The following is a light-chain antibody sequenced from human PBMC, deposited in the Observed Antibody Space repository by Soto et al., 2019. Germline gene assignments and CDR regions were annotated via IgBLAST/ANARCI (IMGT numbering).Light chain of an antibody. CDR3: QQLHGYPIT. J-gene: IGKJ5*01. CDR2: APS. CDR1: QGIDTS. V-gene: IGKV1-9*01. Sequence: IMLTQSPSLLSASVGDRVTITFRASQGIDTSLAWYQQKPGKAPKLLIYAPSNFQSGVPSRFSGSGSGTHFTLTISSLQPEDFATYYCQQLHGYPITFGQGTRLEIK.